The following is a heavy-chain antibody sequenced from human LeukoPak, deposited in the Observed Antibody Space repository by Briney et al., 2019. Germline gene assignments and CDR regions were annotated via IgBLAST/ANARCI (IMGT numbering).Heavy chain of an antibody. CDR3: ARSPGIAVAGWGAFDI. CDR1: GYTFTSYG. Sequence: ASVTVSCKASGYTFTSYGICWVRQAPGQGLEWMGWISAYNGNTNSAQKLQGRVTMTTDTSTSTAYMELRSLRSDDTAVYYCARSPGIAVAGWGAFDIWGQGTMVSVSS. J-gene: IGHJ3*02. D-gene: IGHD6-19*01. CDR2: ISAYNGNT. V-gene: IGHV1-18*01.